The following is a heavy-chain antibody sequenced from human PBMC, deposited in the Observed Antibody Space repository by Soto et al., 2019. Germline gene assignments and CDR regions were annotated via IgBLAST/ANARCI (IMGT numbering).Heavy chain of an antibody. CDR1: GFTFSSYY. V-gene: IGHV3-7*01. D-gene: IGHD1-26*01. CDR3: AKWGGAESEY. J-gene: IGHJ4*02. Sequence: EVQLVESGGGLVQPGGSLRLSCAASGFTFSSYYMSWVRQAQGKGLEWVANVNGDGSEKYYVDSVKGRFTVSRDNAKNSLYLQMTSLRAEDTDVYYCAKWGGAESEYWGQGTLVTVAS. CDR2: VNGDGSEK.